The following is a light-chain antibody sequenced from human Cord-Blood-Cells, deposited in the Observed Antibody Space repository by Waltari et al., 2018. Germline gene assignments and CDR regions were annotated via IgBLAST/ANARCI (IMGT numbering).Light chain of an antibody. CDR2: DAS. CDR3: QQYDNLASIT. Sequence: DIHMTQSPSSLSASVGDRVTIPCQASQDIRNYLNWYQQKPGKAPKLLIYDASNLETGVPSRLSGSGAGTDFTLTISSLQAEDIATYYCQQYDNLASITFGQGTRLEIK. J-gene: IGKJ5*01. V-gene: IGKV1-33*01. CDR1: QDIRNY.